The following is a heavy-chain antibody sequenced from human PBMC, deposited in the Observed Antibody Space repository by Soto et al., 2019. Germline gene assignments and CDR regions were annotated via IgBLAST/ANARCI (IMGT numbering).Heavy chain of an antibody. Sequence: GGSLRLSCAASGFTFSSYAMHWVRQAPGKGLEWVAVISYDGSNKYYADSVMGMFTITCDNSQYTRQLRMNSLSAEDSAVYYCARDGAVYSSSAGFDYWGQGTLVTVSS. CDR3: ARDGAVYSSSAGFDY. V-gene: IGHV3-30-3*01. CDR2: ISYDGSNK. J-gene: IGHJ4*02. D-gene: IGHD6-6*01. CDR1: GFTFSSYA.